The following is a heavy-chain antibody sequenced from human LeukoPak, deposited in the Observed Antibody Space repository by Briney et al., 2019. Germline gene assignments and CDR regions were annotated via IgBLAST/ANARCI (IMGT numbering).Heavy chain of an antibody. V-gene: IGHV4-59*01. CDR1: GGSISSYY. CDR2: IYYSGST. Sequence: PSETLSLTCTVSGGSISSYYWSWIRQPPGKGLEWIGYIYYSGSTNYNPSLKSRVTISVDTSKNQFSLKLSSVTAADTAVYYCARGGWSPVGATKSNFDYWGQETLVTVSS. J-gene: IGHJ4*02. CDR3: ARGGWSPVGATKSNFDY. D-gene: IGHD1-26*01.